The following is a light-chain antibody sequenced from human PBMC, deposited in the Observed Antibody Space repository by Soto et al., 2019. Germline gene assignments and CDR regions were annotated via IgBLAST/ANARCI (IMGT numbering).Light chain of an antibody. J-gene: IGKJ1*01. Sequence: EIVLTQSPGTLSLSPGERATLSCRASQSVSSSYLAWYQQKPGQAPRLLIYGASSRATGIPDRFSGSGSGTDFTLTISRLEPEDFEVYYCQQYGSSHFWTFGPGTKVDIK. V-gene: IGKV3-20*01. CDR2: GAS. CDR3: QQYGSSHFWT. CDR1: QSVSSSY.